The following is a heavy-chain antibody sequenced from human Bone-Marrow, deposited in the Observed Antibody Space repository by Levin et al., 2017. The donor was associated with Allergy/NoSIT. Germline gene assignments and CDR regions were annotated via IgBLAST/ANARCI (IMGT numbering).Heavy chain of an antibody. CDR2: IRSKSKSYAT. V-gene: IGHV3-73*01. CDR3: MRLSGWNAFAFDL. D-gene: IGHD6-19*01. CDR1: GFPFRASA. J-gene: IGHJ2*01. Sequence: SLLLSFPSSGFPFRASAMHWVRQASGKGLEWVGRIRSKSKSYATAHAASVKGRFPVSRDDSKNTAYLQMNSLKTEDTAVYYCMRLSGWNAFAFDLWGRGTLVTVSS.